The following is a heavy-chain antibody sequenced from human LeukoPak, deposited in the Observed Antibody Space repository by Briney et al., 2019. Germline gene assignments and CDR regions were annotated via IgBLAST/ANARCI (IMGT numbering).Heavy chain of an antibody. CDR3: ARAPGLSKAVDY. J-gene: IGHJ4*02. D-gene: IGHD6-19*01. Sequence: RKSGPTLVKATQTLTLTCTFSGFSLSTSGMCVNWIRQPPGKALEWLALIDWDDDKYFSTSLKTRLTISKDTSKNQVVLTMTNMDPVDTATYYCARAPGLSKAVDYWGQGTLVAVSS. CDR1: GFSLSTSGMC. V-gene: IGHV2-70*01. CDR2: IDWDDDK.